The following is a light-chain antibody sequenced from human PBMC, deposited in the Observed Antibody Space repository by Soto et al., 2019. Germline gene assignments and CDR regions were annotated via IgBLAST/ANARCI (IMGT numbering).Light chain of an antibody. V-gene: IGKV1-5*03. Sequence: DIQMTQSPSTLSASVGDRVTITCRASQGISSWLAWYQQKPGKAPKLLIYKASSLESGVPSRFRGSGSGTEFTLTISSLQPDDFATYYCQQYNSLHTFGQGTKLEIK. CDR3: QQYNSLHT. CDR1: QGISSW. CDR2: KAS. J-gene: IGKJ2*01.